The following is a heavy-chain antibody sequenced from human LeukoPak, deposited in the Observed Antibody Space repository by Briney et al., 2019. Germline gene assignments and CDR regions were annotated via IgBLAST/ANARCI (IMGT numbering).Heavy chain of an antibody. CDR3: ARDPSGDDYGDYGWNFDL. Sequence: SETLSLTCTVSDHSISSGYYWAWIRQPPGKGLKWIGSIHHSGSTYYNPSLKSRVTISVDTSKNQFSLKLSSVTAADTAVYYCARDPSGDDYGDYGWNFDLWGRGTLVTVSS. V-gene: IGHV4-38-2*02. CDR2: IHHSGST. J-gene: IGHJ2*01. D-gene: IGHD4-17*01. CDR1: DHSISSGYY.